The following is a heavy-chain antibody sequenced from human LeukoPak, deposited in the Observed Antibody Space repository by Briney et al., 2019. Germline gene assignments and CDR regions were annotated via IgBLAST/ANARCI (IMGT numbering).Heavy chain of an antibody. CDR2: ISGSGGST. CDR1: GFTFSSYA. J-gene: IGHJ5*02. Sequence: PGGSLRLSCAASGFTFSSYAMSWVRQAPGKGLEWVSAISGSGGSTYYADSVKGRFTISRDNSKNTLYLQMNSLRAEDTAVYYCAKRPRAGALLRFLWRVGAQSPENWFDPWGQGTLVTVSS. D-gene: IGHD3-3*01. V-gene: IGHV3-23*01. CDR3: AKRPRAGALLRFLWRVGAQSPENWFDP.